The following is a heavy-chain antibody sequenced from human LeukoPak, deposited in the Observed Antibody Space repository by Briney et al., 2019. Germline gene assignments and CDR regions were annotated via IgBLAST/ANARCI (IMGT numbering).Heavy chain of an antibody. CDR1: GDSITPYY. Sequence: SETLSLTCTVSGDSITPYYWSWIRQPPGQGLEWIGYIYYSGSTKSSPSLKSRVTISVNAPKNQFSLKLSSVTAADTAVYYCARDSVRGVIEYWGQGTLVTVSS. CDR2: IYYSGST. V-gene: IGHV4-59*12. D-gene: IGHD3-10*01. J-gene: IGHJ4*02. CDR3: ARDSVRGVIEY.